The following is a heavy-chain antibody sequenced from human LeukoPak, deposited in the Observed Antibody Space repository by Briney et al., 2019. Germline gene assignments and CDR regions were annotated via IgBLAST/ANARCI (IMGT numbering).Heavy chain of an antibody. V-gene: IGHV3-30*18. CDR1: GFTFSSYG. D-gene: IGHD3-10*01. Sequence: GRSLRLSCAASGFTFSSYGMHWVRQAPGKGLEWVAVISYDGSNKYYADSVKGRFTISRDNSKNTLYLQMNSLRAEDTAVYYCAKDLVVRGVISYNWFDPWGQGTLVTVSS. CDR2: ISYDGSNK. CDR3: AKDLVVRGVISYNWFDP. J-gene: IGHJ5*02.